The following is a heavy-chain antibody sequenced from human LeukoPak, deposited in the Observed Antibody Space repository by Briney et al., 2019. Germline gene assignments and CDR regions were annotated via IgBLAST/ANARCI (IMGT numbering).Heavy chain of an antibody. Sequence: GGSLRLSCAASGFTFSSYGMNWVRQAPGKGLEWVSSISSSSSYIYYADSVKGRFTISRDNAKNSLYLQMNSLRAEDTAVYYCARELSMVRGGRGFDPWGQGTLVTVSS. CDR1: GFTFSSYG. CDR2: ISSSSSYI. CDR3: ARELSMVRGGRGFDP. J-gene: IGHJ5*02. V-gene: IGHV3-21*01. D-gene: IGHD3-10*01.